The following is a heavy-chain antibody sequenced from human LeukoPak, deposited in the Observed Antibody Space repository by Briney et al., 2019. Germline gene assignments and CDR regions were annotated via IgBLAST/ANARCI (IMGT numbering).Heavy chain of an antibody. Sequence: GESLKISCKGSGYSYTSYWIGWVRQMPGKGLEWMGIIYPGDSDTRYSPSFQGQVTISADKSISTAYLQWSSLKASDTAMYYCAREEYSYGYGGEYFLHWGQGTLVTVSS. V-gene: IGHV5-51*01. CDR1: GYSYTSYW. D-gene: IGHD5-18*01. J-gene: IGHJ1*01. CDR2: IYPGDSDT. CDR3: AREEYSYGYGGEYFLH.